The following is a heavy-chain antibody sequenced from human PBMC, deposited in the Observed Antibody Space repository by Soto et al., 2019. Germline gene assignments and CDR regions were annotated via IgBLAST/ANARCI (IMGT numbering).Heavy chain of an antibody. CDR3: ASVDISVAGSTYYFDY. CDR2: ISYDGSNK. V-gene: IGHV3-30-3*01. CDR1: GFTFSTYA. Sequence: QVQLVESGGGVVQPGRSLRLSCAASGFTFSTYAMHWVRQAPGKGLEWVAVISYDGSNKYYADSVKGRFTISRDNSKNTLYLQMNSLRAEDTAVYYCASVDISVAGSTYYFDYWGQGTLVTVSS. J-gene: IGHJ4*02. D-gene: IGHD6-19*01.